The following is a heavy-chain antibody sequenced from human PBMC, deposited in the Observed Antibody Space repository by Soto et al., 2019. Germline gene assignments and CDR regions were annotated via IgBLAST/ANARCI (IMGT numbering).Heavy chain of an antibody. CDR1: GFSLSTSGVG. J-gene: IGHJ5*02. CDR2: IYWDDDK. D-gene: IGHD3-3*01. Sequence: ITLKESGPTLVKPTQTLTLTCTFSGFSLSTSGVGVGWIRQPPGKALEWLALIYWDDDKRYSPSLKSRLTITKDTSKNQVVLTMTNMDPVDTATYYCAHRTYYDFWSGSNWFDPWGQGTLVTVSS. CDR3: AHRTYYDFWSGSNWFDP. V-gene: IGHV2-5*02.